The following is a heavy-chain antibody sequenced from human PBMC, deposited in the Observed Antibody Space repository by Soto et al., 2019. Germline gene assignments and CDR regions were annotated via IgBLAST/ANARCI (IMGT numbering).Heavy chain of an antibody. J-gene: IGHJ4*02. D-gene: IGHD2-2*01. CDR1: GYSFMKYG. Sequence: ASVKVSCKGFGYSFMKYGINWVRQAPGQGLEWVGWISPYSGYTHSAQKFHGRLTLTTDTDASTAYMELRILRSADTALYYCAREASVLIPAAQPSRFDSWGQGTLVTVSS. V-gene: IGHV1-18*01. CDR3: AREASVLIPAAQPSRFDS. CDR2: ISPYSGYT.